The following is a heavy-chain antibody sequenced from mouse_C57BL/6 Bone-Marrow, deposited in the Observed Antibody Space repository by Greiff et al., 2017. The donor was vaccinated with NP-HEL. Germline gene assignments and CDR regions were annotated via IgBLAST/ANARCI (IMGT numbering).Heavy chain of an antibody. V-gene: IGHV1-81*01. CDR2: IYPRSGNT. CDR1: GYTFTSYG. J-gene: IGHJ3*01. CDR3: ARGVYYDNSWFAY. D-gene: IGHD2-1*01. Sequence: VQLQQSGAELARPGASVKLSCKASGYTFTSYGISWVKQRTGQGLEWIGEIYPRSGNTYYNEKFKGKATLTADKSSSTAYMELRSLTSEDSAVYFCARGVYYDNSWFAYWGQGTLVTVSA.